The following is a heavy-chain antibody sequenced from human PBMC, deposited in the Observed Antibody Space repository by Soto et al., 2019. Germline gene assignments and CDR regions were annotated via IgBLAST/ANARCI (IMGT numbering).Heavy chain of an antibody. D-gene: IGHD3-10*01. CDR2: ISYDGSNK. Sequence: GGSLRLSCAASGFTFSSYGMHWVRQAPGKGLEWVAVISYDGSNKYYADSVKGRFTISRDNSKNTLYLQMNSLRAEDTAVYYCAKVKLSHYYGSGSYYTGFDYWGQGTLVTASS. V-gene: IGHV3-30*18. CDR3: AKVKLSHYYGSGSYYTGFDY. J-gene: IGHJ4*02. CDR1: GFTFSSYG.